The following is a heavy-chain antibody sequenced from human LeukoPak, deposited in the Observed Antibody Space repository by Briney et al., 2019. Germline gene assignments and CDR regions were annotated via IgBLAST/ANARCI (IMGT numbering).Heavy chain of an antibody. D-gene: IGHD3-10*01. Sequence: GGSLRLSCAASGFTFSSYAMSWVRQAPGKGLEWVSAISGSGGSKYYADSVKGRFTISRDNSKNTLYLQMNSLRAEETAVYYCAKSLVLLWFGEFDYWGQGTLVTVSS. CDR3: AKSLVLLWFGEFDY. CDR2: ISGSGGSK. CDR1: GFTFSSYA. V-gene: IGHV3-23*01. J-gene: IGHJ4*02.